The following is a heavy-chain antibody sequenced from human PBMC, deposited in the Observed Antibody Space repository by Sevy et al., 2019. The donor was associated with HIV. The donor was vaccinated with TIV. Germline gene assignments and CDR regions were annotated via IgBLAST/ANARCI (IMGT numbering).Heavy chain of an antibody. CDR3: ARGLYFDIGAY. CDR1: GYTFNNYG. CDR2: ITVYGET. D-gene: IGHD2-8*01. J-gene: IGHJ4*02. Sequence: ASVKVSCKTSGYTFNNYGISWVREAPGQGLEWMGWITVYGETNYAQKVQDRLTVTTDTSTATAYMELRSLRSDDTAVYYCARGLYFDIGAYWGQGTLVTVSS. V-gene: IGHV1-18*01.